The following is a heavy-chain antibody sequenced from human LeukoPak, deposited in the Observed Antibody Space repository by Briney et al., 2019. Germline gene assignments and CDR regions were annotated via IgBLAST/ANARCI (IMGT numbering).Heavy chain of an antibody. V-gene: IGHV1-3*03. D-gene: IGHD5-18*01. CDR2: INAGNGNT. J-gene: IGHJ6*03. CDR3: ARGGYSYGLPRYYYMDV. Sequence: ASVKVSCKASGYTFTSYAMHWVRQAPGQRLEWMGWINAGNGNTKYSQEFQGRVTITRDTSASTAYMELSSLRSEDMAVYYCARGGYSYGLPRYYYMDVWGKGTTVTVSS. CDR1: GYTFTSYA.